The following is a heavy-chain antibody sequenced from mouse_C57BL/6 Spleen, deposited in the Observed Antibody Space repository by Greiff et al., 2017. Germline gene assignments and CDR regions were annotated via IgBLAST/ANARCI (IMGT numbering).Heavy chain of an antibody. CDR1: GYTFTDYY. CDR2: IFPGSGST. D-gene: IGHD1-1*01. J-gene: IGHJ1*03. V-gene: IGHV1-75*01. CDR3: ARPTVVSNWYFDV. Sequence: VQLQQSGPELVKPGASVKISCKASGYTFTDYYINWVKQRPGQGLEWIGWIFPGSGSTYYNEKFKGKATLTVDKSSSTAYMLLSSLTSEDSAVYFCARPTVVSNWYFDVWGTGTTVTVSS.